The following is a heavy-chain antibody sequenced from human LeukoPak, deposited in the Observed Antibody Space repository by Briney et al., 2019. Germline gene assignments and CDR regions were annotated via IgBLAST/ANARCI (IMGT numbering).Heavy chain of an antibody. CDR3: AKDLAATQIYYYYYMDV. Sequence: PGGSLRLSCAASGFTFSSYGMHWVRQAPGKGLEWVAFIRYDGSNKYYADSVKGRFTISRDNSKNTLYLQMNSLRAEDTAVYYCAKDLAATQIYYYYYMDVWGKGTTVTVSS. J-gene: IGHJ6*03. V-gene: IGHV3-30*02. CDR2: IRYDGSNK. D-gene: IGHD6-13*01. CDR1: GFTFSSYG.